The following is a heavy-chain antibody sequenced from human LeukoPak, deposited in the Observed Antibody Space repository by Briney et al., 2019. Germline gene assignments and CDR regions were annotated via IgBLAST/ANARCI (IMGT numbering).Heavy chain of an antibody. CDR2: INHSGST. Sequence: SETLSLTCAVYGGSFSGYYWSWIRQPPGKGLEWFGEINHSGSTNYNPSLKSRVTISVDTSKNQFSLKLSSVTAADTAVYYCARDRIAAAGTHFDYWGQGTLVTVSS. D-gene: IGHD6-13*01. V-gene: IGHV4-34*01. J-gene: IGHJ4*02. CDR3: ARDRIAAAGTHFDY. CDR1: GGSFSGYY.